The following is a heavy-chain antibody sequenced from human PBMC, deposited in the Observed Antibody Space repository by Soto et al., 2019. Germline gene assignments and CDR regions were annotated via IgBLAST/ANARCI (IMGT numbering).Heavy chain of an antibody. V-gene: IGHV3-33*01. CDR2: IWYDGSNK. CDR3: ARSSHFDWLLYKEYDAFDI. CDR1: GFTFSSYG. J-gene: IGHJ3*02. D-gene: IGHD3-9*01. Sequence: GGSLRLSCAASGFTFSSYGMHWVRQAPGKGLEWVAVIWYDGSNKYYADSVKGRFTISRDNSKNTLYLQMNSLRAEDTAVYYCARSSHFDWLLYKEYDAFDIWGQGTMVTVSS.